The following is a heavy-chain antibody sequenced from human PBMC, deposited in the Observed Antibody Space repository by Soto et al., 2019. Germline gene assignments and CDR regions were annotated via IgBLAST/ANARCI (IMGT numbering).Heavy chain of an antibody. CDR2: IRWNSVAI. J-gene: IGHJ4*02. CDR3: AKATRLTDTGSD. CDR1: GFTFDDYA. V-gene: IGHV3-9*01. Sequence: EVQLVESGGGLVQPGRSLRLSCAASGFTFDDYALHWVRQFPGKGLEWVSGIRWNSVAIHYADSVKGRFTISRDNAKNSLYLQMNNLRGEDTALYYCAKATRLTDTGSDWGQGTLVTVSS. D-gene: IGHD2-8*02.